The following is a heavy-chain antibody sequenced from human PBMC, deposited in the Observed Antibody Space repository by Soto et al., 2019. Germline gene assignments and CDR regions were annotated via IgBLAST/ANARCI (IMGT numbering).Heavy chain of an antibody. CDR1: GFTFSSYA. CDR2: VSIGGST. J-gene: IGHJ4*02. Sequence: GGSLRLSCAASGFTFSSYAMGWVRQGPGKGLEWVAVVSIGGSTHYADSVRGRFTISRDNSKNTLSLQMNSLTAEDTAVYFCAKRRGAGGHFDYWSQGALVTGS. D-gene: IGHD2-15*01. V-gene: IGHV3-23*01. CDR3: AKRRGAGGHFDY.